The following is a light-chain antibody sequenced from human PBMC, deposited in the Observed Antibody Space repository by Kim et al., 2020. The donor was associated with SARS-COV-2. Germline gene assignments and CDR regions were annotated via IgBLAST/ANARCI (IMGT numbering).Light chain of an antibody. CDR3: QQYDRWPPA. CDR2: TAS. Sequence: EIVMTQSPATLSVSPGGGVTLSCRASQTVRTSLAWYQQKPGQTPRLLIYTASTRATGVPATFSGSGSGTEFTLTISSLQSEHSAVYYCQQYDRWPPAFGQGTKVEI. CDR1: QTVRTS. J-gene: IGKJ1*01. V-gene: IGKV3-15*01.